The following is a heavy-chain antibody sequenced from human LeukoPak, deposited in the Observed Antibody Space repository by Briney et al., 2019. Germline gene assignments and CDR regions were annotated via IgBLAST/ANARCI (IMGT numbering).Heavy chain of an antibody. CDR3: AKGSGYSINSPFDY. J-gene: IGHJ4*02. CDR2: MNGGGGST. V-gene: IGHV3-23*01. D-gene: IGHD4-11*01. Sequence: GGSLRLSCAASGFTFSSYVMSCVRQAPGKGLEWVSAMNGGGGSTFYADSVKGRFTISRDNSKNTLYLQMNSLRAEDTAVYYCAKGSGYSINSPFDYWGQGTLVTVSS. CDR1: GFTFSSYV.